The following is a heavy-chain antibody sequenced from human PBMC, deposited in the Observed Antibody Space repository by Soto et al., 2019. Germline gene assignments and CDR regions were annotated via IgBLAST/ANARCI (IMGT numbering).Heavy chain of an antibody. CDR1: GGALTSYP. CDR2: IDPIVDTS. J-gene: IGHJ4*02. V-gene: IGHV1-69*06. CDR3: ATYPRPYKWTDI. Sequence: QVRLEQSGAEVKKPGTSVRVSCQASGGALTSYPIHWVRQAPGQGLEWMGVIDPIVDTSNLAENFKTRLTLTADTSTKTVYMDLTSLRSDDTAIYFCATYPRPYKWTDIWGRGTQLTVSS. D-gene: IGHD1-20*01.